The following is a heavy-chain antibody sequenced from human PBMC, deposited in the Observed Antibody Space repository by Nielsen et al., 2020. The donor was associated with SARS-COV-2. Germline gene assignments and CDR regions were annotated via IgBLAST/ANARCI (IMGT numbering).Heavy chain of an antibody. V-gene: IGHV4-31*03. D-gene: IGHD2-2*02. Sequence: SETLSLTCTVSGGSISSGTYYWSWIRQHPGKGLEWIGYVYTSGRTFYNPSLKRRVAISEDTSKNQFSLNLNSVTAADTAVYFCARRKFYVGSCSSDGCYNEHYFDSWGQGTLVTVSS. J-gene: IGHJ4*02. CDR3: ARRKFYVGSCSSDGCYNEHYFDS. CDR2: VYTSGRT. CDR1: GGSISSGTYY.